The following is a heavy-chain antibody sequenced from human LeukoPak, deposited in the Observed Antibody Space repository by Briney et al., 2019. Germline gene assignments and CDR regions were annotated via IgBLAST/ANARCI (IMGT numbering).Heavy chain of an antibody. Sequence: PSETLSLTCIVSGGSIRSFYWSWIRHPAGKGLELMGRIYPSGATNYNPSLKSRVTMSTDTSKNQFSLKLRSVTAADTAVYYCAREYGDLDYWGQGTLVTVPS. CDR1: GGSIRSFY. V-gene: IGHV4-4*07. D-gene: IGHD4-17*01. CDR2: IYPSGAT. J-gene: IGHJ4*02. CDR3: AREYGDLDY.